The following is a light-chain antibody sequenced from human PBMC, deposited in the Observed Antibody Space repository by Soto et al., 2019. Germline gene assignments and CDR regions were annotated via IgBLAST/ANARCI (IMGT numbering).Light chain of an antibody. CDR2: AAS. CDR1: QSVSSRH. V-gene: IGKV3-20*01. J-gene: IGKJ1*01. Sequence: EIVMTQSPATLSVSPGERATLSCRASQSVSSRHLAWYQQKPGQAPRLLIYAASTRATGIPDRFSGSGSGTDFTLTTSRLEPEEFAVYYCQQYGSSPTTFGRGTKGDIK. CDR3: QQYGSSPTT.